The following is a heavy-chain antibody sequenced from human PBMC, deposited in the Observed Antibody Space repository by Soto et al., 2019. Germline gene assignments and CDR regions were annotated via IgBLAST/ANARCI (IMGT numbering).Heavy chain of an antibody. D-gene: IGHD6-13*01. CDR1: GGSISSGGYY. CDR3: ARVSSSWDPFDY. CDR2: IYYSGST. V-gene: IGHV4-31*03. Sequence: QVQLQESGPGLVKPSQTLSLTCTVSGGSISSGGYYWSWIRQHPGKGLEWIGHIYYSGSTYYNPSLKSRVTMSVDTSKTQFSLKLSSVTAADTAVYYCARVSSSWDPFDYWGQGTLVTVSS. J-gene: IGHJ4*02.